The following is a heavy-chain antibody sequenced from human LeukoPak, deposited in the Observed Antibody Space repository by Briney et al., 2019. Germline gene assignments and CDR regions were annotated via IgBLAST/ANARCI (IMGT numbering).Heavy chain of an antibody. CDR1: GFTVSSNY. CDR3: AREEAGIGGFGP. Sequence: PGGSLRLSCAASGFTVSSNYMSWVRQAPGKGLEWVSVIYSGGSTYYAGSVKGRFTISRDNSKNTLYLQMNSLRAEDTAVYYCAREEAGIGGFGPWGQGTPVTVSS. CDR2: IYSGGST. D-gene: IGHD2-15*01. J-gene: IGHJ5*02. V-gene: IGHV3-66*02.